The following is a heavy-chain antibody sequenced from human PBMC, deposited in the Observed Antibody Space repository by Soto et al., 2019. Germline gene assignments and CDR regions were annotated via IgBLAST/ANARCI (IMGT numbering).Heavy chain of an antibody. CDR1: GASIYTYY. D-gene: IGHD2-2*01. CDR3: GGYCSSSICPEDHYFTLEV. V-gene: IGHV4-59*01. J-gene: IGHJ6*02. Sequence: SETLSLTXNVAGASIYTYYWNCIRQSPGKGLEWVVYMSDGGSPNYKRSLESPVTIPLDTPKQQLSLKLSSVSAAATATYLGGGYCSSSICPEDHYFTLEVWGQGTTVTVS. CDR2: MSDGGSP.